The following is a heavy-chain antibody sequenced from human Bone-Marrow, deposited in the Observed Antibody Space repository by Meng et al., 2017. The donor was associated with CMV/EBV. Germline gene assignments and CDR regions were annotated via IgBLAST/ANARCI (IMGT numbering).Heavy chain of an antibody. Sequence: SETLSLTCAVSGGSISSSNWWSWVRQPPGKGLEWIGEIYHSGSTNYNPSLKSRVTISVDKSKNQFSLKLSSVTAADTAVYYCASRLGYCSSTSCPWGQGTLVTVSS. D-gene: IGHD2-2*01. V-gene: IGHV4-4*02. CDR1: GGSISSSNW. CDR3: ASRLGYCSSTSCP. CDR2: IYHSGST. J-gene: IGHJ5*02.